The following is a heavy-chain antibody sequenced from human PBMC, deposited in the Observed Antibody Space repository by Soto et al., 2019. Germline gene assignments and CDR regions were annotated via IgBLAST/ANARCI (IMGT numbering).Heavy chain of an antibody. CDR1: GYTFTNYG. CDR2: ISGYNGNT. V-gene: IGHV1-18*01. J-gene: IGHJ4*02. Sequence: GASVKVSCKASGYTFTNYGISWVRQAPGQGLEWMGWISGYNGNTSYAQQFQGRVTMTTDTSTSTAYMELRSLRSDDTAIYYCARDLGYYASGAVDYWGQGP. CDR3: ARDLGYYASGAVDY. D-gene: IGHD3-10*01.